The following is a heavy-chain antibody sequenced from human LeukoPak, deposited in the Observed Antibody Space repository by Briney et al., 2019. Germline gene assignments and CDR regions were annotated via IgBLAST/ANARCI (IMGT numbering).Heavy chain of an antibody. Sequence: GGSLRPSCAASGVTFTAYATMWVRQAPRKRPEWVSAIRGSGVNAYYADSVKGRFTISRDNSKYTLFLQMNSLRPEDTAVYYCARDPNGDYLGAFDMWGPGTMVTVSS. D-gene: IGHD4-17*01. CDR2: IRGSGVNA. CDR3: ARDPNGDYLGAFDM. J-gene: IGHJ3*02. V-gene: IGHV3-23*01. CDR1: GVTFTAYA.